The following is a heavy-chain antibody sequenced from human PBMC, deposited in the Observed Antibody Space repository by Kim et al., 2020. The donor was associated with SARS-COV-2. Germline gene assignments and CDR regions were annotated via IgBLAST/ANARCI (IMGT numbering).Heavy chain of an antibody. D-gene: IGHD3-3*01. CDR2: INHSGST. J-gene: IGHJ6*02. Sequence: SETLSLTCAVYGGSFSGYYWSWIRQPPGKGLEWIGEINHSGSTNYNPSLKSRVTISVDTSKNQFSLKLSSVTAADTAVYYCARQPQHYDFWSGYYTNYYYGMDVWGQGTTVTVSS. CDR3: ARQPQHYDFWSGYYTNYYYGMDV. V-gene: IGHV4-34*01. CDR1: GGSFSGYY.